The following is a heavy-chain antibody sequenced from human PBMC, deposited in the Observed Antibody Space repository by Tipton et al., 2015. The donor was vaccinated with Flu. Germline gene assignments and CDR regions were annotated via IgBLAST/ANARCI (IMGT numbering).Heavy chain of an antibody. V-gene: IGHV3-11*04. CDR2: ISSSGGII. CDR3: TTLAAPSDY. Sequence: SLRLSCAASGFTFSDYYMSWIRQAPGKGLEWVSHISSSGGIINYADSVKGRFTISRDNAKNTLYLQMHSLRAEDTALYYCTTLAAPSDYWGQGTLATVSS. J-gene: IGHJ4*02. CDR1: GFTFSDYY. D-gene: IGHD6-25*01.